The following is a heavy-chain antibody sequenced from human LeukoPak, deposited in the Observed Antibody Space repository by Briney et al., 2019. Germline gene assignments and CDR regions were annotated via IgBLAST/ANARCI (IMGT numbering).Heavy chain of an antibody. J-gene: IGHJ4*02. CDR2: IGISSGNT. CDR1: GFPFSDYS. Sequence: GGSLRLSCTASGFPFSDYSMNWVRQAPGKGLEWISYIGISSGNTKYADSVRGRFTISADNAKNSLYLQMNSLQVEDTAVYYCARDHNYAFDNWGQGTLVSVSS. D-gene: IGHD1-1*01. V-gene: IGHV3-48*04. CDR3: ARDHNYAFDN.